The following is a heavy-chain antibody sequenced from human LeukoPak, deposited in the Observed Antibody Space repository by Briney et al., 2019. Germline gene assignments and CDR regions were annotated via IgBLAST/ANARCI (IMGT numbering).Heavy chain of an antibody. CDR2: IYYSGGT. D-gene: IGHD5-18*01. J-gene: IGHJ4*02. CDR3: ARHRQHSYGYGIDY. V-gene: IGHV4-59*08. CDR1: GGSISSSY. Sequence: SETLSLTCTGSGGSISSSYWSWIRQPPGKGLEWIGYIYYSGGTNYNPSLKSRVTISVDTSKNQFSLKLSSVTAADTAVYYCARHRQHSYGYGIDYWGQGTLVTVSS.